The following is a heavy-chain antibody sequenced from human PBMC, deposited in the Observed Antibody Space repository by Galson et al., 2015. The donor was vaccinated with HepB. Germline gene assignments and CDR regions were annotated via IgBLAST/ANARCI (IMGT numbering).Heavy chain of an antibody. Sequence: SLRLSCAASGFTFSSYGMHRVRQAPGKGLEWVAFIRYDGGNKYYADSVKGRFTISRDNSKNTLYLQMNSLRAEDTAVYYCAKAFTMVRGVIAYYFDYWGQGTLVTVSS. V-gene: IGHV3-30*02. CDR1: GFTFSSYG. D-gene: IGHD3-10*01. J-gene: IGHJ4*02. CDR2: IRYDGGNK. CDR3: AKAFTMVRGVIAYYFDY.